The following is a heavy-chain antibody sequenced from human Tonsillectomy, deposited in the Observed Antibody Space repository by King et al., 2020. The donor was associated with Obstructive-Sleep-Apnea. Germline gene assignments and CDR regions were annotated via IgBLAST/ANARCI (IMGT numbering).Heavy chain of an antibody. CDR3: VRTDGWTTSRGNYYFDL. CDR1: GGSFSDYR. CDR2: INQNGFS. D-gene: IGHD3/OR15-3a*01. V-gene: IGHV4-34*01. J-gene: IGHJ2*01. Sequence: VQLQQWGAGFLKSSETLSLTCAVYGGSFSDYRWSWIRQPPGKGLEWIGEINQNGFSIYNPSLKSRVTISLDASQNQFSLKVMSVTAADAALYYCVRTDGWTTSRGNYYFDLWGRGTLVTVSS.